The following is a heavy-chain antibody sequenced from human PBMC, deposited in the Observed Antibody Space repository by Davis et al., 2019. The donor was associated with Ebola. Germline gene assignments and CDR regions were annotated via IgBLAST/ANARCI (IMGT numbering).Heavy chain of an antibody. D-gene: IGHD1-1*01. CDR1: GFTFSSYA. CDR2: ISGSGGST. Sequence: GESLKISCAASGFTFSSYAMSWVRQAPGKGLEWVSAISGSGGSTYCADSVKGRFTISRDNSKNTLYLQMNSLRAEDTAVYYCAKERNNWNIFDYWGQGTLVTVSS. J-gene: IGHJ4*02. CDR3: AKERNNWNIFDY. V-gene: IGHV3-23*01.